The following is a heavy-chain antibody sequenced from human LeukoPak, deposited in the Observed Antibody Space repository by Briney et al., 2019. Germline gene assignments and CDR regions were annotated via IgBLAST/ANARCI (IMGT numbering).Heavy chain of an antibody. CDR3: ARETQQLVGYYFDY. CDR2: ISYDGSNK. Sequence: PGGSLRLSCAASGFTFSSYAMHWVRQAPGKGLEWVAVISYDGSNKYYADFVKGRFTISRDNSKNTLYLQMNSLRAEDTAVYYCARETQQLVGYYFDYWGQGTLVTVSS. CDR1: GFTFSSYA. V-gene: IGHV3-30*04. J-gene: IGHJ4*02. D-gene: IGHD6-13*01.